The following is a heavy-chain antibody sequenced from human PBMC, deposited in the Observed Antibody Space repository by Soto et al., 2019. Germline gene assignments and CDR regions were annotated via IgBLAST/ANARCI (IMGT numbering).Heavy chain of an antibody. CDR2: RYYSGNT. CDR3: ARGGYATSGHTFIGWGPDC. J-gene: IGHJ4*02. V-gene: IGHV4-30-4*01. D-gene: IGHD3-22*01. Sequence: HVQLQESGPGPVTPSQTLSLSCTVSGVSITSGSYYWTWVRQSPGKGLEWIGYRYYSGNTYYNPSLNGRATISVDTSNNQFSLKLTSVTAADTAVYYCARGGYATSGHTFIGWGPDCWGQGTLVTVSS. CDR1: GVSITSGSYY.